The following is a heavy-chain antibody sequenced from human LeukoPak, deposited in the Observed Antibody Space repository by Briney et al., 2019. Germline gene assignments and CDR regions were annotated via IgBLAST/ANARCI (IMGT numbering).Heavy chain of an antibody. CDR3: ARRYYYDSSGSSAFDI. V-gene: IGHV4-39*01. Sequence: SETLSLTCTVSGGSISSSSYYWGWIHQPPGKGLEWIGSIYYSGSTYYNPSLKSRVTISVDTSKNQFSLKLSSVTAADTAVYYCARRYYYDSSGSSAFDIWGQGTMVTVSS. CDR2: IYYSGST. J-gene: IGHJ3*02. D-gene: IGHD3-22*01. CDR1: GGSISSSSYY.